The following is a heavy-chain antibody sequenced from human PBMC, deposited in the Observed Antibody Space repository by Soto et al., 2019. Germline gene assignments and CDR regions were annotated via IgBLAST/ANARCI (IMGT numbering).Heavy chain of an antibody. D-gene: IGHD2-2*01. V-gene: IGHV4-39*01. CDR2: IYYSGST. CDR3: ASPVVVPADSYYMDV. Sequence: SETLSLTCTVSGGSISSSSYYWGWIRQPPGKGLEWIGSIYYSGSTYYNPSLKSRVTISVDTSKNQFSLKLSSVTAADTAVYYCASPVVVPADSYYMDVWGKGTTVTVSS. CDR1: GGSISSSSYY. J-gene: IGHJ6*03.